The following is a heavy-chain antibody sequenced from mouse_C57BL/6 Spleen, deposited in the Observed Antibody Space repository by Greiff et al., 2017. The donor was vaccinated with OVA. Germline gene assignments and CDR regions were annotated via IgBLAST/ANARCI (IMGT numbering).Heavy chain of an antibody. V-gene: IGHV1-7*01. D-gene: IGHD1-1*01. CDR2: INPSSGYT. CDR3: ARKEDYGSSYVNAMDY. CDR1: GYTFTSYW. Sequence: VQLQQSGAELAKPGASVKLSCKASGYTFTSYWMHWVKQRPGKGLEWIGYINPSSGYTKYNQKFKDKATLPADKSSSTAYMQLSSLTYEDAAVYYCARKEDYGSSYVNAMDYWGQGTSVTVSS. J-gene: IGHJ4*01.